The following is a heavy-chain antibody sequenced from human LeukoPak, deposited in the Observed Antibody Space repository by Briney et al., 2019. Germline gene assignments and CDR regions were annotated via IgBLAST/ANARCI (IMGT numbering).Heavy chain of an antibody. CDR1: GFTFTNYW. CDR2: ISSSSSYI. V-gene: IGHV3-21*01. J-gene: IGHJ4*02. D-gene: IGHD2-15*01. Sequence: GGSLRLSCAASGFTFTNYWMSWVRQAPGKGLEWVSSISSSSSYIYYTDSVKGRFTISRDNAKNSLYLQMNSLRAEDTAVYYCARDSGEYCSGGSCSNFDYWGQGTLVTVSS. CDR3: ARDSGEYCSGGSCSNFDY.